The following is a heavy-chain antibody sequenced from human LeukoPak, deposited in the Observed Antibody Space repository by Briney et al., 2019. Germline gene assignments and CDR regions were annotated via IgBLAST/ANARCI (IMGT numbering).Heavy chain of an antibody. J-gene: IGHJ6*04. D-gene: IGHD3-10*02. CDR3: AELGITMIGGV. V-gene: IGHV3-21*01. CDR2: ISTSNTYI. CDR1: GFTFSSYP. Sequence: GGSLRLSCAASGFTFSSYPLNWVRQAPGKGLEWVSSISTSNTYIYYADSLQGRFTISRDNAKNSLYLQMNSLRAEDTAVYYCAELGITMIGGVWGKGTTVTISS.